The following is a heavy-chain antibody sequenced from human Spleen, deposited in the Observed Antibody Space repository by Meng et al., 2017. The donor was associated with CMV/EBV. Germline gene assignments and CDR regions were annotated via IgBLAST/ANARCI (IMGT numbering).Heavy chain of an antibody. Sequence: YSGPGLVSPHHTLSITSTCSGGSLSSGGFNWSCIRQHPGNGLEWIGYISYSGSTYYNPSLRSRVAISIDTSKYQFSLKLTSVTAADTAVYFCARTNYGDYNWFDPWGQGTLVTVSS. V-gene: IGHV4-31*02. D-gene: IGHD4-17*01. CDR1: GGSLSSGGFN. CDR3: ARTNYGDYNWFDP. CDR2: ISYSGST. J-gene: IGHJ5*02.